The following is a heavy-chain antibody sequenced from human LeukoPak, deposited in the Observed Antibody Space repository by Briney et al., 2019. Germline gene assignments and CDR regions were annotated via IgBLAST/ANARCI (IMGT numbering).Heavy chain of an antibody. CDR2: ISGSGGST. J-gene: IGHJ3*02. Sequence: GGSLRLSCAASGFTFSSYAMSWVRQAPGKGLEWVSIISGSGGSTYDADSVKGRFTISRDNSKNTLYLQMNSLRAEDTAVYYCAKNDGSASDIWGQGTMVTVSS. CDR1: GFTFSSYA. D-gene: IGHD1-1*01. V-gene: IGHV3-23*01. CDR3: AKNDGSASDI.